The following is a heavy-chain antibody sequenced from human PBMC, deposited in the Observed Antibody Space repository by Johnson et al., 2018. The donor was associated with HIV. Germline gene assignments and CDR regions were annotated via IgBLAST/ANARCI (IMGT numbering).Heavy chain of an antibody. CDR2: ISSSGSTI. Sequence: QMQLVESGGGLVKPGGSLRLSCAASGFTFSDYYMSWIRQAPGKGLEWVSYISSSGSTIYYADSVKGRFTISRDNSKNTLYLQMNSLRAEDTAIYYCVKGMDSSSWYAFDIWGQGTMVTVSS. J-gene: IGHJ3*02. CDR1: GFTFSDYY. V-gene: IGHV3-11*04. CDR3: VKGMDSSSWYAFDI. D-gene: IGHD6-13*01.